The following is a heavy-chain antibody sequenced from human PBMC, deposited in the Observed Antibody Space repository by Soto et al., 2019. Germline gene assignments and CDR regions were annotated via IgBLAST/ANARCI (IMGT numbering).Heavy chain of an antibody. V-gene: IGHV4-39*07. D-gene: IGHD3-22*01. J-gene: IGHJ4*02. CDR2: IYYSGST. CDR1: GGSISSSSYY. Sequence: SETLSLTCTVSGGSISSSSYYWGWIRQPPGKGLEWIGSIYYSGSTYYNPSLKSRVTISVDTSKNQFSLKLSSVTAADTAIYYCAREFYYDSSGIGFDSWGQGTLVTVSS. CDR3: AREFYYDSSGIGFDS.